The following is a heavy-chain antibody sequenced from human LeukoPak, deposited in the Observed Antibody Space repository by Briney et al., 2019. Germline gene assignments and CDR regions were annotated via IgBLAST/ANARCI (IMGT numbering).Heavy chain of an antibody. V-gene: IGHV3-30-3*01. CDR2: ISYDGSNK. Sequence: GGSLRLSCAASGFTFSSYAMHWVRQAPGKGLEWVAVISYDGSNKYYADSVKGRFTISRDNSKNTLYLQMNSLRAEDTAVYYCAKLLWFGETDDAFDIWGQGTMVTVSS. D-gene: IGHD3-10*01. CDR1: GFTFSSYA. J-gene: IGHJ3*02. CDR3: AKLLWFGETDDAFDI.